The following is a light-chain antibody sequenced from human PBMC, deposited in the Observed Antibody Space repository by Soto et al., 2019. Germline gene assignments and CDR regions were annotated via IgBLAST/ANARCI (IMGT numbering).Light chain of an antibody. J-gene: IGLJ1*01. CDR1: SSDVGGYNY. CDR3: SSYTSSSTLYV. V-gene: IGLV2-14*01. Sequence: LTQPASVSGSPGQSITISCTGTSSDVGGYNYVSWYQQHPGKAPKLMIYGVSNRPSGVSNRFSGSKSGNTASLTISGLQAEDEADYYCSSYTSSSTLYVFGTGTKVTVL. CDR2: GVS.